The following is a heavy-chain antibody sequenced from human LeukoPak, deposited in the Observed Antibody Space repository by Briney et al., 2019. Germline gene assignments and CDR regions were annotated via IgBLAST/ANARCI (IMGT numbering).Heavy chain of an antibody. V-gene: IGHV5-51*01. CDR3: ARRGGPRYCSGGACYFDY. CDR1: GYSFNTYW. D-gene: IGHD2-15*01. CDR2: IYPGDSDI. J-gene: IGHJ4*02. Sequence: GESLKISCQGSGYSFNTYWIAWVRQMPGKGREWMGIIYPGDSDIRYSPSFQGQVTISADKSISTAYLHWSSLKASDTAIYYCARRGGPRYCSGGACYFDYWGQGALVTVSS.